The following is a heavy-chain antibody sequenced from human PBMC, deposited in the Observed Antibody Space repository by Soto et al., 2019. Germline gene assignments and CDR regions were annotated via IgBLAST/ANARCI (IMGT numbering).Heavy chain of an antibody. Sequence: GGSLRLSCAASGFTFSSYGMHWVRQAPGKGLEWVAVISYDGSNKYYADSVKGRFTISRDNSKNTLYLQMNSLRAEDTAVYYCAKDPWLEIAVAGTFGYWGQGTLVTVSS. D-gene: IGHD6-19*01. CDR3: AKDPWLEIAVAGTFGY. CDR2: ISYDGSNK. CDR1: GFTFSSYG. J-gene: IGHJ4*02. V-gene: IGHV3-30*18.